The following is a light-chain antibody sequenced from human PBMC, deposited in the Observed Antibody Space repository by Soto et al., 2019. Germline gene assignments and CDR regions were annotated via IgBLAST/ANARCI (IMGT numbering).Light chain of an antibody. CDR3: SSYTSTSAWV. Sequence: QSALTQPASVSGSPGQSITISCTGTSSDVVGYNSVSWYQQHPGKAPQLMIYEVSNRPSGVSNRFSGSKSGNTASLTISGLQAEDETDYYSSSYTSTSAWVFGGGTKLTVL. J-gene: IGLJ3*02. CDR2: EVS. CDR1: SSDVVGYNS. V-gene: IGLV2-14*01.